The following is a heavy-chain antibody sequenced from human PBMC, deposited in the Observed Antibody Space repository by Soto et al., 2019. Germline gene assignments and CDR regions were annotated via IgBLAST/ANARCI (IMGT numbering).Heavy chain of an antibody. Sequence: QVQLVESGGGVVQPGRSLRLSCAASGFTFSSYGMHWVRQAPGKGLGWVAVISYDGSNKYYADSVKGRFNISRDNSKNTLYLQMNSLRAEDTAVYYCANGTEEGLWGRGTLVTVSS. CDR1: GFTFSSYG. J-gene: IGHJ2*01. V-gene: IGHV3-30*18. CDR3: ANGTEEGL. CDR2: ISYDGSNK.